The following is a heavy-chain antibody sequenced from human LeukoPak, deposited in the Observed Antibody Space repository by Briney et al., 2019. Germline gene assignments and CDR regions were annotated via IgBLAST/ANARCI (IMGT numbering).Heavy chain of an antibody. CDR1: EFTFISYW. D-gene: IGHD4-23*01. CDR3: VRGNDYGGPHY. J-gene: IGHJ4*02. Sequence: GGSLRLSFAVSEFTFISYWRHWVRQPPGRGLVWFSRIDRDGSRINYADSVKGRFTISRDNGKNTLFLQMNSLRAEDAAVYYCVRGNDYGGPHYWGQGTLVTVSS. V-gene: IGHV3-74*01. CDR2: IDRDGSRI.